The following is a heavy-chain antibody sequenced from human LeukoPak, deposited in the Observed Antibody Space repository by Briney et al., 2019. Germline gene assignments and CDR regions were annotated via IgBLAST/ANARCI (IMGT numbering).Heavy chain of an antibody. D-gene: IGHD3-22*01. CDR3: ASDGITMIVVVEYFQH. CDR1: GFTFSSYA. Sequence: GGSLRLSCAASGFTFSSYAMSWVRQAPGKGLEWVSAISGSGGNTYYADSVKGRFTISRDNSKNTLYLQMNSLRAEDTAVYYCASDGITMIVVVEYFQHWGQGTLVTVSS. CDR2: ISGSGGNT. V-gene: IGHV3-23*01. J-gene: IGHJ1*01.